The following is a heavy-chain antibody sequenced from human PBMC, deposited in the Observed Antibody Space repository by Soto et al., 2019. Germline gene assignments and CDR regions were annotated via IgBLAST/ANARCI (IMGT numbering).Heavy chain of an antibody. V-gene: IGHV3-15*01. Sequence: PGGSLRLSCAASGFTFSNAWMSWVRQAPGKGLEWVGRIKSKTDGGTTDYAAPVKGRFTISRDDSKNTLYLQMNSLKTEDTAVYYCTTSHFRDDYTLDYWGQGTLVTVSS. CDR1: GFTFSNAW. CDR3: TTSHFRDDYTLDY. CDR2: IKSKTDGGTT. J-gene: IGHJ4*02. D-gene: IGHD3-16*01.